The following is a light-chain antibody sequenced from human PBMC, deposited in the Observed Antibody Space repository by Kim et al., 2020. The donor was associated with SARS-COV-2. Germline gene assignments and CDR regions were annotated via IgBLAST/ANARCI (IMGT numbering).Light chain of an antibody. CDR2: GAS. V-gene: IGKV1-17*01. J-gene: IGKJ5*01. Sequence: ASVVDRVTITCLASQDIRNDLGWYQQNPGRAPKRLIYGASSLQSGVPSRFSGSGSGTEFTLTINSLQPEDFATYFCLQHNTYPITFGQGTRLEIK. CDR3: LQHNTYPIT. CDR1: QDIRND.